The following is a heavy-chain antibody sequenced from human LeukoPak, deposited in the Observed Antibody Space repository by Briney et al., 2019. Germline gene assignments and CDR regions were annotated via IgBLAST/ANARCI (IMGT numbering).Heavy chain of an antibody. J-gene: IGHJ4*02. CDR2: IRSKAYGGTT. V-gene: IGHV3-49*04. CDR3: TGGDGNDFDY. D-gene: IGHD1-1*01. Sequence: GGSLRLSCTASEFTFGDYAMSWVRQAPGKGLEWVGFIRSKAYGGTTEYAASVKGRFTISRDDSKSIAYLQMNSLKTEDTAVYYCTGGDGNDFDYWGQGTLVTVSS. CDR1: EFTFGDYA.